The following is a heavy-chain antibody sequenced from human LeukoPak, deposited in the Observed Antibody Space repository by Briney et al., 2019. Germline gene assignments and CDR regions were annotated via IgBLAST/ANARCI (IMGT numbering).Heavy chain of an antibody. D-gene: IGHD6-19*01. CDR1: GFTFSDYY. CDR3: AKDGGELAVAEWFDP. Sequence: GGSLRLSCAASGFTFSDYYMSWICQAPGKGLEWVSAISGSGGSTYYADSVKGRFTISRDNSKNTLYLQMNSLRAEDTAVYYCAKDGGELAVAEWFDPWGQGTLVTVSS. J-gene: IGHJ5*02. CDR2: ISGSGGST. V-gene: IGHV3-23*01.